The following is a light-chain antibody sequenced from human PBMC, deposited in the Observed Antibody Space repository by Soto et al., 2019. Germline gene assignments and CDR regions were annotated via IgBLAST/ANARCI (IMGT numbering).Light chain of an antibody. CDR2: EVS. CDR1: SSDVGYYNY. CDR3: SFFRTRSTLV. Sequence: QSALTQPASVSGSPGQSITISCTGTSSDVGYYNYVSWYQHHPGKVPKLMIYEVSNRPSGVSNRFSGSKSGNTASLTNSGVQAGDEAGYYFSFFRTRSTLVFGGGT. V-gene: IGLV2-14*01. J-gene: IGLJ3*02.